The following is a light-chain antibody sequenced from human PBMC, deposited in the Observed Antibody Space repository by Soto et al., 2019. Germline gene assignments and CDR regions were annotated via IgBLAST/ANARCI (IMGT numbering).Light chain of an antibody. CDR2: SAF. Sequence: DIQMTQSPPSLSASVGDRVTITCRASQSISTFLNWFQQKPGKAPKLLISSAFSLRSGVPSRCSGSGSATDFTLSISALPPADFATYFCPQSYGSPLTFGEGTKVDIK. V-gene: IGKV1-39*01. J-gene: IGKJ4*01. CDR1: QSISTF. CDR3: PQSYGSPLT.